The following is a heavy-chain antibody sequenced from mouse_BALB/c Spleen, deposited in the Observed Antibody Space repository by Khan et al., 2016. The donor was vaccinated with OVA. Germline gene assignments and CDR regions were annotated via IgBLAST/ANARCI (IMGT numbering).Heavy chain of an antibody. J-gene: IGHJ2*01. Sequence: VQLQQSGPELVKPGASVKISCKASGYSFTGYLMNWVMQSHGKSLEWIGRINPHIGETFYNQTFKGKATLTVDESSSTAHMELLSLASEDSAVYYCARIYRSDFDYWGQGTTLTVSS. CDR3: ARIYRSDFDY. D-gene: IGHD1-1*01. CDR1: GYSFTGYL. CDR2: INPHIGET. V-gene: IGHV1-20*02.